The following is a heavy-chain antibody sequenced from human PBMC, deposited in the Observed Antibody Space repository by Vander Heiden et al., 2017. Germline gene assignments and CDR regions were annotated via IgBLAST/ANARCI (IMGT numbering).Heavy chain of an antibody. CDR1: GGSIRSSAYY. CDR2: FSSGGST. D-gene: IGHD3-22*01. CDR3: VRPPDSSGYYHGFDQ. Sequence: QLQLQGSGPGLVKPSETLSLICTVSGGSIRSSAYYWGWIRQSPGKGLEWIGSFSSGGSTYYNPSLKSRVIISVDRSKNQFSLKLSSVTAADTAVYYCVRPPDSSGYYHGFDQWGQGTLVTVSS. J-gene: IGHJ4*02. V-gene: IGHV4-39*01.